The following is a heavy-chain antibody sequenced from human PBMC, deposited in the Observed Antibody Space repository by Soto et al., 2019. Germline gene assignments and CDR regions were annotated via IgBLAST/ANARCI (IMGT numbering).Heavy chain of an antibody. V-gene: IGHV3-9*01. CDR3: AKGYCSSTSCQNDY. CDR2: ITWNSGYI. CDR1: GFTFEDYA. J-gene: IGHJ4*02. Sequence: PGGSLRLSCAASGFTFEDYAMHWVRQAPGKGLEWVSSITWNSGYITYADSVKGRFTISRDNAKNCLYLQTNSLRAEDTALYYCAKGYCSSTSCQNDYWGQGTLVTVSS. D-gene: IGHD2-2*01.